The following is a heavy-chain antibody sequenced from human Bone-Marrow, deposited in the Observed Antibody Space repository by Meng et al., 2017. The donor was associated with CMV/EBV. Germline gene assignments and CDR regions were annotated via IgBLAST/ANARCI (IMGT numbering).Heavy chain of an antibody. D-gene: IGHD2-2*01. CDR3: AREVRVVPAPRYYYYYGMDV. CDR2: IIPIFGTA. V-gene: IGHV1-69*06. Sequence: SVKVSCKASGGTFSSYAISWVRQAPGQGLEWMGGIIPIFGTANYAQKFQGRVTITADKSTSTAYMELSSLRSEDTAVYYCAREVRVVPAPRYYYYYGMDVWGQGTTVTVSS. CDR1: GGTFSSYA. J-gene: IGHJ6*02.